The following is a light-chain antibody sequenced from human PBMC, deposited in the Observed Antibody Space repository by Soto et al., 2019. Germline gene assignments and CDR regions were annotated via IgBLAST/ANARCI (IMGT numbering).Light chain of an antibody. Sequence: QSVLTQPPSASGTPGQRVAISCSGGNSNIGTNHVNWYQQLPGTAPKLLIYNNNQRPSGVSDRFSGSKSGTSASLAITGLRSDDEADYYCATWDDDLYTPIIGGGTKLTVL. V-gene: IGLV1-47*02. CDR3: ATWDDDLYTPI. CDR1: NSNIGTNH. J-gene: IGLJ2*01. CDR2: NNN.